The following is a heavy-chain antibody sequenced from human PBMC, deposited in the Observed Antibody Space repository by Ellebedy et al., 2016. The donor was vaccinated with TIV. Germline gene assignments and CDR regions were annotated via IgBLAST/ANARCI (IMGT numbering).Heavy chain of an antibody. J-gene: IGHJ4*02. V-gene: IGHV1-46*04. CDR2: INPSGGST. D-gene: IGHD1-26*01. CDR1: GYTFTSSY. CDR3: ARDGGSYSDFDY. Sequence: AASVKVSCKASGYTFTSSYMHWVRQAPGQGLEWMGIINPSGGSTSYAQKLQGRVTMTRDTSTSTVYMELSSLRSDDTAVYYCARDGGSYSDFDYWGQGTLVTVSS.